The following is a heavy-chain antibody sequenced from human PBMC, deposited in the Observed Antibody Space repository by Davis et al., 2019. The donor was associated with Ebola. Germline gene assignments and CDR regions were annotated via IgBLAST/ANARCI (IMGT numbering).Heavy chain of an antibody. CDR1: GGSIRSSNW. Sequence: SETLSLTCAVSGGSIRSSNWWSWIRQPPGKGLEWIGEINHSGSTNYNPSLKSRVTISVDTSKNQFSLKLSSVTAADTAVYYCARGKAAGRGNYYYYYGMDVWGQGTTVTVSS. CDR3: ARGKAAGRGNYYYYYGMDV. D-gene: IGHD6-13*01. CDR2: INHSGST. J-gene: IGHJ6*02. V-gene: IGHV4-4*02.